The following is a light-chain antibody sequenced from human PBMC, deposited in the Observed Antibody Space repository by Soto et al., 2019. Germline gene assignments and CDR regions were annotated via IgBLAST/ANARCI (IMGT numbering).Light chain of an antibody. Sequence: EIVMTQSPATLSVSPGERATLSCRAGQNVSLSLAWYQQKPGQGPSLLIHDATKRATGIPARFSGTGSGTDFTLTISSLESKDFAVYYCQQRTDWPVTFGQGTKVDIK. J-gene: IGKJ1*01. CDR1: QNVSLS. CDR3: QQRTDWPVT. V-gene: IGKV3D-15*01. CDR2: DAT.